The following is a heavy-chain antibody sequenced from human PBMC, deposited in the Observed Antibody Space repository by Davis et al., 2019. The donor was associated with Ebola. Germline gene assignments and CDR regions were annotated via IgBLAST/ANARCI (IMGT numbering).Heavy chain of an antibody. CDR2: ISAYNGNT. J-gene: IGHJ6*04. CDR1: GYTFTSYG. V-gene: IGHV1-18*01. Sequence: ASVKVSCKASGYTFTSYGISWVRQAPGQGLEWMGWISAYNGNTNYAQKLQGRVTMTPDTSTSTAYMELRSLRSEDTAVYYCARGVHGDYYYGMDVWGKGTTVTVSS. CDR3: ARGVHGDYYYGMDV. D-gene: IGHD4-17*01.